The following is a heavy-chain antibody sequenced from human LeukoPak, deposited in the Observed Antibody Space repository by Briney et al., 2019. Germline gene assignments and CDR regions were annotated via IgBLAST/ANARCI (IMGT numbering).Heavy chain of an antibody. CDR2: ISYDGSNK. D-gene: IGHD6-6*01. J-gene: IGHJ4*02. CDR3: ASTEYSPWYSFDY. Sequence: GGSLRLPCAASGFTFSSYAMHWVRQAPGKGLEWVAVISYDGSNKYYADSVKGRFTISRDNAKNSLYLQMNSLRAEDTAVYYCASTEYSPWYSFDYWGQGTLVTVSS. V-gene: IGHV3-30*04. CDR1: GFTFSSYA.